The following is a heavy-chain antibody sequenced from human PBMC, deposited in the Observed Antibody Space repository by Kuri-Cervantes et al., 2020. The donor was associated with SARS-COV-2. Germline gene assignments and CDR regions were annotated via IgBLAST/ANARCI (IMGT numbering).Heavy chain of an antibody. J-gene: IGHJ5*02. CDR2: INPNSGGT. V-gene: IGHV1-2*02. CDR1: GYTFTGYY. D-gene: IGHD3-22*01. CDR3: ARFRITMRGFDP. Sequence: ASVKVSCKASGYTFTGYYMHWVRQAPGQELEWMGWINPNSGGTNYAQKFQGRVTMTRDTSISTAYMELSRLRSDDTAVYYCARFRITMRGFDPWGQGTLVTVS.